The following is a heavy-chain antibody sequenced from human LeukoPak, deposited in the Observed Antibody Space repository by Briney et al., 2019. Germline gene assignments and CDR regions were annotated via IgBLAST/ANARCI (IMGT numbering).Heavy chain of an antibody. CDR3: AKGPNVLRFLQDY. J-gene: IGHJ4*02. V-gene: IGHV3-23*01. CDR1: GFTFSSYA. CDR2: ISGSGGST. Sequence: PGGSLRLSCAASGFTFSSYAMSWVRQAPGKGLEWVSAISGSGGSTYYADSVKGRFTISRDNSKNTLYLQMNSLRAEGTAVYYCAKGPNVLRFLQDYWGQGTLVTVSS. D-gene: IGHD3-3*01.